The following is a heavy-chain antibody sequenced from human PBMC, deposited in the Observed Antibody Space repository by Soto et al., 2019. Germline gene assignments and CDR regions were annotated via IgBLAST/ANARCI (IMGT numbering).Heavy chain of an antibody. Sequence: EVLLVESGGGLVQPGGSLRLSCGASGFTFSSFAMYWVRQAPGKGLEYVSGLSSDGDTTDYGSSVKGRFTISRDNSKNTLYLQLGSLRPEDMAVYYCARDRGIKIVWGLIGYYHYMDVWGEGTTVTVSS. CDR2: LSSDGDTT. D-gene: IGHD3-10*01. CDR3: ARDRGIKIVWGLIGYYHYMDV. V-gene: IGHV3-64*01. J-gene: IGHJ6*03. CDR1: GFTFSSFA.